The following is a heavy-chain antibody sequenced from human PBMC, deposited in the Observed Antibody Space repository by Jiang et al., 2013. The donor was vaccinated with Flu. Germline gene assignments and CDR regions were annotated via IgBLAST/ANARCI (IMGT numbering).Heavy chain of an antibody. J-gene: IGHJ4*02. CDR2: MNTTSGKT. CDR3: ARGRVGAAI. Sequence: SGAEVKKPGDSVKVSCKASGYSFTTYDVSWVRKAAGQGLEWMGWMNTTSGKTGYKENFQGRVTMTSDTSKRTAYMELNSLTTDDTAVYYCARGRVGAAIWGQGTQVTVSS. V-gene: IGHV1-8*01. CDR1: GYSFTTYD. D-gene: IGHD2-15*01.